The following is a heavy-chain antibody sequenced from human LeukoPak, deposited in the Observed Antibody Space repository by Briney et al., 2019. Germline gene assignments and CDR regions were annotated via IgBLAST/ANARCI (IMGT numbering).Heavy chain of an antibody. CDR3: ARDSPPNSSSSRKDFDY. Sequence: GVLRLSCAASGFTFSSYEMNWVRQAPGKGLEWVSYISSSGSTIYYADSVKGRFTISRDNAKNSLYLQMNSLRAEDTAVYYCARDSPPNSSSSRKDFDYWGQGTLVTVSS. J-gene: IGHJ4*02. CDR1: GFTFSSYE. V-gene: IGHV3-48*03. CDR2: ISSSGSTI. D-gene: IGHD6-6*01.